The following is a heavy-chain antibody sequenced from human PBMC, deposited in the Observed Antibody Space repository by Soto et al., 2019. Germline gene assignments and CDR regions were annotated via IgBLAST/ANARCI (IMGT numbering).Heavy chain of an antibody. Sequence: EVQLLESGGGLVQPGGSLRLSCAASGFTFTSHAMTWVRQAPGMGLEWISTISASGGTTFYADSVKGWFTISRDKSQNTVYLQMNSLRAEDTAVYYCAKAPTKWRGGYYGMDVWGQGTTVTVSS. V-gene: IGHV3-23*01. CDR3: AKAPTKWRGGYYGMDV. CDR1: GFTFTSHA. D-gene: IGHD5-12*01. CDR2: ISASGGTT. J-gene: IGHJ6*02.